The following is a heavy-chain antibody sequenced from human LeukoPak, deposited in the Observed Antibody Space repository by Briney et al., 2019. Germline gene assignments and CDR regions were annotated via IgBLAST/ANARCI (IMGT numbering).Heavy chain of an antibody. Sequence: LGGSLGLSCAASGFPFINAWLNGVRQAPGKGLEWVSYISSSGSTIYYADSVTGRFTISRDNAKNSLYLQMNSLRAEDTAVYYCARDPNYDILTGYYQYYFDYWGQGTLVTVSS. CDR2: ISSSGSTI. CDR1: GFPFINAW. V-gene: IGHV3-48*04. J-gene: IGHJ4*02. CDR3: ARDPNYDILTGYYQYYFDY. D-gene: IGHD3-9*01.